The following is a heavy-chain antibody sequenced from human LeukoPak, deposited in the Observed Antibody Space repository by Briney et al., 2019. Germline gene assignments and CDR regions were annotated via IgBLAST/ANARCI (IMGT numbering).Heavy chain of an antibody. D-gene: IGHD3-16*02. CDR1: GFTFSSYS. Sequence: GGSLRLSCAASGFTFSSYSMHWVRQAPGKGLEWVAVIWYDGSNKYYADSVKGRFTISRDNSKNTLYLQMNSLRAEDTAVYYCATFGGVIVNGGDNFDYWGQGTLVTVSS. CDR2: IWYDGSNK. CDR3: ATFGGVIVNGGDNFDY. J-gene: IGHJ4*02. V-gene: IGHV3-33*01.